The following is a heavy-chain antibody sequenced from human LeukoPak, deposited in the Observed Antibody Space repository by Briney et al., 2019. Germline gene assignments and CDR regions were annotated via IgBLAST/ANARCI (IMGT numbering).Heavy chain of an antibody. CDR2: INPSGGST. CDR1: GYTFTSYY. V-gene: IGHV1-46*01. D-gene: IGHD3-3*01. Sequence: ASVKASCKASGYTFTSYYMHWVRQAPGQGLEWMGIINPSGGSTSYAQKFQGRVTMTRDTSTSTVYMELSSLRSEDTAVYYCARDPGYDFWSGYLGYFDYWGQGTLVTVSS. CDR3: ARDPGYDFWSGYLGYFDY. J-gene: IGHJ4*02.